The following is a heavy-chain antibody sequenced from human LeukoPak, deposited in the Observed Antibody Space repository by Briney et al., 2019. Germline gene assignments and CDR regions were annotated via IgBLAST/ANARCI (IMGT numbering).Heavy chain of an antibody. CDR2: IYTSGST. V-gene: IGHV4-61*02. CDR1: GGSISSGSYY. CDR3: ARAGRYYDSSGYEVVDY. J-gene: IGHJ4*02. Sequence: SETLSLTCTVSGGSISSGSYYWSWIRQPAGKGLEWIGRIYTSGSTNYNPSLKSRVTISVDTSKNQFSLRLTSVTAADTAVYYCARAGRYYDSSGYEVVDYWGQGTLVTVSS. D-gene: IGHD3-22*01.